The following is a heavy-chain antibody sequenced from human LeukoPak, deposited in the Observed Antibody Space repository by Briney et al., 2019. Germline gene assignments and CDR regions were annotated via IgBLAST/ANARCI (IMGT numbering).Heavy chain of an antibody. CDR3: VRDFVVGAPDAFDI. CDR2: FSTSSSTI. J-gene: IGHJ3*02. D-gene: IGHD1-26*01. V-gene: IGHV3-48*02. CDR1: GFTFSSYS. Sequence: GGSLRLSCAASGFTFSSYSMNWVRQAPGKGLEWVSYFSTSSSTIQYADSVKGRFTISRDNGKNSLYLQMNSLRDEDTAVYYCVRDFVVGAPDAFDIWGQGTMVTVSS.